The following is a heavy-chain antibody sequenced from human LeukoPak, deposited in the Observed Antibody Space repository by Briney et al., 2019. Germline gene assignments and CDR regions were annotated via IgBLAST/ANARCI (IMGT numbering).Heavy chain of an antibody. CDR1: GFTFDDYA. V-gene: IGHV3-9*01. J-gene: IGHJ2*01. Sequence: PGRSLRLSCAASGFTFDDYAMHWVRQAPGKGLEWVSGISYNSDTIAYADSVKGRFTISRDNAKNSLYLQMNSLRAEDTALYYCAKDYCGDDCYSGWYFDLWGRGTLVTVSS. CDR3: AKDYCGDDCYSGWYFDL. CDR2: ISYNSDTI. D-gene: IGHD2-21*02.